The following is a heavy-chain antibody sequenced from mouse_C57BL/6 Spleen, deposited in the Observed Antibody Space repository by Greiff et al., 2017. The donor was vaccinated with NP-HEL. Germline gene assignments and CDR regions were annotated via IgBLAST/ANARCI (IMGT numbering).Heavy chain of an antibody. J-gene: IGHJ1*03. CDR1: GYTFTDYE. V-gene: IGHV1-15*01. CDR2: IDPETGGT. CDR3: TIGSSYVWYFDV. Sequence: VQLQQSGAELVRPGASVTLSCKASGYTFTDYEMHWVKQTPVHGLEWIGAIDPETGGTAYNQKFKGKAILTADKSSSTACMELRSLTSEDSAVYYCTIGSSYVWYFDVWGTGTTVTVSS. D-gene: IGHD1-1*01.